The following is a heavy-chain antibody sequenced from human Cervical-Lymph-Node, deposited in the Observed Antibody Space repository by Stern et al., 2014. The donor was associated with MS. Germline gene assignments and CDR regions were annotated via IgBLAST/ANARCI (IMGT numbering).Heavy chain of an antibody. CDR3: ARPKRSSGYFLSGFDY. D-gene: IGHD6-19*01. V-gene: IGHV5-51*01. Sequence: VQLVQSGAEVKKPGESLRISCKASGYRITSHWIGWVRQMPGTGQGRVGLVYPVDSDPRSSQSFQAQVTISAVSSSNSVYLQWNSLKAADTAMYFCARPKRSSGYFLSGFDYWGQGTPVTVSS. J-gene: IGHJ4*02. CDR2: VYPVDSDP. CDR1: GYRITSHW.